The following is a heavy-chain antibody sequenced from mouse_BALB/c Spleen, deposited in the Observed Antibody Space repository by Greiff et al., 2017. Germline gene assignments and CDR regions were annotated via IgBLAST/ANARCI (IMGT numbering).Heavy chain of an antibody. CDR2: ILPGSGST. V-gene: IGHV1-9*01. D-gene: IGHD2-3*01. CDR1: GYTFSSYW. CDR3: ARDGYDGNPYYFDY. Sequence: VQLQQSGAELMKPGASVKISCKATGYTFSSYWIEWVKQRPGHGLEWIGEILPGSGSTNYNEKFKGKATFTADTSSNTAYMQLSSLTSEDSAVYYCARDGYDGNPYYFDYWGQGTTLTVAS. J-gene: IGHJ2*01.